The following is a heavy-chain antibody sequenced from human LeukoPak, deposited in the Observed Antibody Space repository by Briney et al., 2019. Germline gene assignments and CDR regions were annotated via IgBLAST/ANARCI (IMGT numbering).Heavy chain of an antibody. J-gene: IGHJ4*02. CDR3: SRDSGSGTFG. CDR1: GRSLSGYY. Sequence: SDTLSLTCALYGRSLSGYYWSCPRHPPGKGLEWVGEINHSGSTNYNPSLKSRVTISLDTSKNQISLTLSCPPAPDQAVFFCSRDSGSGTFGWGQRSLVTAS. V-gene: IGHV4-34*01. CDR2: INHSGST. D-gene: IGHD3-10*01.